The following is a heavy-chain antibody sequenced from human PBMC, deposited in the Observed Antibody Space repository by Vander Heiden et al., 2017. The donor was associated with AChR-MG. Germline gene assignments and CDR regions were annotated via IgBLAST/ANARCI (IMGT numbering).Heavy chain of an antibody. V-gene: IGHV1-69-2*01. J-gene: IGHJ6*02. D-gene: IGHD4-17*01. Sequence: EVQLVQSGAEVKKPGATVKISCKVSGYTFTDYYMHWVQQAPGKGLEWMGLVDPEDGETIYAEKFQGRVTITADTSTDTAYMELSSLRSEDTAVYYCATDRRREGGTVTPNPSDYYYYYGMDVWGQGTTVTVSS. CDR3: ATDRRREGGTVTPNPSDYYYYYGMDV. CDR2: VDPEDGET. CDR1: GYTFTDYY.